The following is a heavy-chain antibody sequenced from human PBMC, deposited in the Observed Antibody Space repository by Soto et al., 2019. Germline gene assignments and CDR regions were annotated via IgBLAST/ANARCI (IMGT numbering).Heavy chain of an antibody. Sequence: GGSLRLSCAASGFTFSSYGMHWVRQAPGKGLEWVAVISYDGSNKYYADSVKGRFTISRDNSKNTLYLQMNSLKAEDTAVYYCAKEGGHDYGDYVWSIRFYYYYYYMDVWGKGTTVTVSS. V-gene: IGHV3-30*18. CDR2: ISYDGSNK. D-gene: IGHD4-17*01. J-gene: IGHJ6*03. CDR3: AKEGGHDYGDYVWSIRFYYYYYYMDV. CDR1: GFTFSSYG.